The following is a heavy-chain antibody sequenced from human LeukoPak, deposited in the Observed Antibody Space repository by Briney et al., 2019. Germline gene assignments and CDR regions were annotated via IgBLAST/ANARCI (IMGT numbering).Heavy chain of an antibody. CDR1: GYTFTGYY. Sequence: ASVKVSCKASGYTFTGYYMRWVRQPPGQGLEWMGWINHNSGGTNYAQKFQGRVTMTRDTSISTAYMELSRLRSDDTAVYYCARDPEEYRSSSNAFDIWGQGTMVTVSS. J-gene: IGHJ3*02. CDR3: ARDPEEYRSSSNAFDI. V-gene: IGHV1-2*02. D-gene: IGHD6-6*01. CDR2: INHNSGGT.